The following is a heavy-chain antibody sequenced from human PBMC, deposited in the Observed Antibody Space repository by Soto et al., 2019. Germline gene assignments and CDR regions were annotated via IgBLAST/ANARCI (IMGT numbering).Heavy chain of an antibody. V-gene: IGHV3-30-3*01. CDR2: ISYDGSNK. Sequence: QVQLVESGGGVVQPGRSLRLSCAASGFTFSSYAMHWVRQAPGKGLEGVAVISYDGSNKYYADSVKGRFTISRDNSKNTLYLQMNSLRAEDTAVYYCARDRSNYYFDYWGQGTLVTVSS. CDR1: GFTFSSYA. CDR3: ARDRSNYYFDY. D-gene: IGHD4-4*01. J-gene: IGHJ4*02.